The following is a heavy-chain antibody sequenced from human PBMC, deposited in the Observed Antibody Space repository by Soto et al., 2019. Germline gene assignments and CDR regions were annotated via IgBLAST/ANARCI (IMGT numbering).Heavy chain of an antibody. Sequence: EVQLLESGGGLVQVGGSLRLSCVGSGFGFDSYAMSWVRQAPGKGLEWVSGIGSSGGAIVYADSMRGRFTISRDNSRNALYLHMNSLRAGDTAVYYCAKALWFGESSHYFDYWGQGTLVTVSS. V-gene: IGHV3-23*01. D-gene: IGHD3-10*01. CDR2: IGSSGGAI. CDR3: AKALWFGESSHYFDY. CDR1: GFGFDSYA. J-gene: IGHJ4*02.